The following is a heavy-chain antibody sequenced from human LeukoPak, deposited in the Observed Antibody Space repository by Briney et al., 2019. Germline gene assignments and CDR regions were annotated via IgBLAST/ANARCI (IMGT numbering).Heavy chain of an antibody. CDR3: ARGYFDWLNWFDP. Sequence: SETLSLTCAVSGYSISSGYYWGWIRPPPGKGLEWIGSIYHSGSTYYNPPLKSRVTISVDTSKNQFSLKLSSVTAADTAVYYCARGYFDWLNWFDPWGQGTLVTVSS. D-gene: IGHD3-9*01. CDR2: IYHSGST. V-gene: IGHV4-38-2*01. J-gene: IGHJ5*02. CDR1: GYSISSGYY.